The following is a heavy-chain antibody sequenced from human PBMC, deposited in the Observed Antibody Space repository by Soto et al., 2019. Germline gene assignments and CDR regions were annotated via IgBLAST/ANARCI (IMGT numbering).Heavy chain of an antibody. D-gene: IGHD5-18*01. V-gene: IGHV4-61*08. Sequence: SETLSLTCTVSGGSIDSGDYYWSWIRQPPGKGLEWIGYVYYSGTTNYNPFLKSRVTLSLDTSSNQFSLKLTSVTAADTAVYYCARDIRGYSRAFDYWGQGTLVTVSS. CDR3: ARDIRGYSRAFDY. CDR2: VYYSGTT. CDR1: GGSIDSGDYY. J-gene: IGHJ4*02.